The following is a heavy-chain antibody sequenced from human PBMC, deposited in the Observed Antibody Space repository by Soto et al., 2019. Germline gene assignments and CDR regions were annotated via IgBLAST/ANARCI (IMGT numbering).Heavy chain of an antibody. CDR3: TIIRARSGLGAYEI. D-gene: IGHD2-15*01. CDR1: GFTFSIYD. V-gene: IGHV3-13*05. Sequence: GGSLRLSCAASGFTFSIYDMHWVRQSTEKGLEWVSAIGTTDNPYYSGSVKGRFTITREDAKNSFYLQMNNVRAEDTAVYYCTIIRARSGLGAYEIWGRGTVVTVSS. CDR2: IGTTDNP. J-gene: IGHJ3*02.